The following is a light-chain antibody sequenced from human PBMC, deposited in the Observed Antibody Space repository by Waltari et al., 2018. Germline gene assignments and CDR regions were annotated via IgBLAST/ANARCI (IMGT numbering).Light chain of an antibody. V-gene: IGLV2-8*01. J-gene: IGLJ3*02. CDR3: SSYGGSNNLV. CDR1: SSDVGGYNY. Sequence: QSALTQPPSASGSPGQSVTISCTGTSSDVGGYNYVSWYQQHPGKATKVMIYEVSKRPSGVPDRFSGSTSDNTASLTVSGVQAEDEADYYCSSYGGSNNLVFGGGTKLTVL. CDR2: EVS.